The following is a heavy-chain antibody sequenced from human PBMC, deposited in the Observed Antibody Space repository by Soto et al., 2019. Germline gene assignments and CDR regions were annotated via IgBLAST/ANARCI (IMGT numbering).Heavy chain of an antibody. D-gene: IGHD6-13*01. Sequence: LGESLKISCKGSGYNFNIYQIGWVRQMPGKALESMGIIYPTDSNTRYSPSFQGQVTISADKSISTAYLQWSSLKASDTAMCYCARRAPGSSCWRAFDRWGQGTMVTVSS. CDR2: IYPTDSNT. J-gene: IGHJ3*02. V-gene: IGHV5-51*01. CDR1: GYNFNIYQ. CDR3: ARRAPGSSCWRAFDR.